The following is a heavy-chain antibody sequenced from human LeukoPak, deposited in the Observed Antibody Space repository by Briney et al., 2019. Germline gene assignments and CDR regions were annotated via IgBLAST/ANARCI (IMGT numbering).Heavy chain of an antibody. D-gene: IGHD3-9*01. CDR2: IIPIFGTA. J-gene: IGHJ4*02. V-gene: IGHV1-69*05. CDR1: VGTFSSYA. CDR3: ARGYRTYYDILTGYETLDY. Sequence: GASVKVSCKASVGTFSSYAISWVRQAPGQGLEWMGRIIPIFGTANYAQKFQGRVTITTDESTSTAYMELSSQRSEDTAVYYCARGYRTYYDILTGYETLDYWGQGTLVTVSS.